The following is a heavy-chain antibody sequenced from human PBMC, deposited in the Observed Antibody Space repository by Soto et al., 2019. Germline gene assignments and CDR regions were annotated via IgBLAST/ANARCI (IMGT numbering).Heavy chain of an antibody. J-gene: IGHJ4*02. D-gene: IGHD3-22*01. Sequence: QVQLVESGGGVVQPGRSLRLSCAASGFTFSSYAMHWVRQAPGKGLEWVAVISYDGSNKYYADSVKGRFTISRDNSKNTLYLQMNSLRAEDTAVYYCARDLTPYYYDSSGYYCDYWGQGTLVTVSS. CDR1: GFTFSSYA. V-gene: IGHV3-30-3*01. CDR2: ISYDGSNK. CDR3: ARDLTPYYYDSSGYYCDY.